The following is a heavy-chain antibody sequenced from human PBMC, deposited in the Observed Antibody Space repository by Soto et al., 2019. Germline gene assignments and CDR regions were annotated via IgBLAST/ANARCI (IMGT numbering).Heavy chain of an antibody. D-gene: IGHD3-3*01. CDR3: ARLEWLSLAAWFDP. J-gene: IGHJ5*02. CDR2: IYPDDSDT. CDR1: GYSFTNYW. Sequence: RGESLKSSCKGSGYSFTNYWIGWVRQMPGKGLEWMGMIYPDDSDTKYSPSFQGQVTFSADKSINTAYLQWSSLKASDTAIYYCARLEWLSLAAWFDPWGQGTLVTVSS. V-gene: IGHV5-51*01.